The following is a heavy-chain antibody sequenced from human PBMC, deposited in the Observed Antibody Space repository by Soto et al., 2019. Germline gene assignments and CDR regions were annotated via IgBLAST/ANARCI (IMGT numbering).Heavy chain of an antibody. Sequence: ASVKVSCKASGYTFTSYDINWVRQATGQGLEWMGWMNPNSGNTGYAQKFQGRVTMTRNTSISTAYMELSSLRSEDTAVYYCARGPYCSSTSCYPLGIFVNYYGMDVWGQGTTVTV. CDR1: GYTFTSYD. V-gene: IGHV1-8*01. CDR2: MNPNSGNT. J-gene: IGHJ6*02. D-gene: IGHD2-2*01. CDR3: ARGPYCSSTSCYPLGIFVNYYGMDV.